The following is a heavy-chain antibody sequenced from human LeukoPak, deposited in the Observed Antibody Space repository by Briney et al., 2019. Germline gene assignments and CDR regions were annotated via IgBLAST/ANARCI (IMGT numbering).Heavy chain of an antibody. J-gene: IGHJ4*02. Sequence: SETLSLTCTVSGGSISSSSYYWGWIRQPPGKGLEWIGSIYYSGSTYYNPSLKSRVTISVDTSKNQFSLKLSSVTAADTAVYYCARSPGGGGWPIYFDYWGQGTLVTVSS. D-gene: IGHD6-19*01. CDR1: GGSISSSSYY. V-gene: IGHV4-39*07. CDR3: ARSPGGGGWPIYFDY. CDR2: IYYSGST.